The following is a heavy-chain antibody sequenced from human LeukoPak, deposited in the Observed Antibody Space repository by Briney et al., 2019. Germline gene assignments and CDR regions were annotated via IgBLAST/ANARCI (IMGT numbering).Heavy chain of an antibody. V-gene: IGHV3-30*03. Sequence: RTGGSLRLSCAASGFTFSSYWMHWVRQAPGKGLEWVAVISYDGFNQNYADSVKGRFTISRDNSRNTLYLQMNSLRAEDTAVYYCVRSIYYYYMDVWGKGTTVTIS. CDR2: ISYDGFNQ. CDR1: GFTFSSYW. CDR3: VRSIYYYYMDV. J-gene: IGHJ6*03.